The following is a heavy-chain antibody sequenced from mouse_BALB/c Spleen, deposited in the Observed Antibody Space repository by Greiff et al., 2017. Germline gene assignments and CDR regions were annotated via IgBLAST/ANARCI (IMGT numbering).Heavy chain of an antibody. D-gene: IGHD1-1*01. CDR3: AKKGYGRDAMDY. V-gene: IGHV2-5-1*01. J-gene: IGHJ4*01. Sequence: VKLQQSGPSLVQPSQSLSITCTVSGFSLTSYGVHWVRQSPGKGLEWLGVIWRGGSTDYNAAFMSRLSITKDNSKSQVFFKMNSLQADDTAIYYCAKKGYGRDAMDYWGQGTSVTVSS. CDR1: GFSLTSYG. CDR2: IWRGGST.